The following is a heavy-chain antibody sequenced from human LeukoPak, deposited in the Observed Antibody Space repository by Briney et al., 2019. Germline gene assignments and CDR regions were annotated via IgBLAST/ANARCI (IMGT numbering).Heavy chain of an antibody. CDR3: AREGELSRFDP. CDR1: GGSFSGYS. Sequence: PSETLSLTCAVYGGSFSGYSWSWSREPPGKGLERIGEIYYSGSTNYNPSLKSRVTISVDTSKNQFSLKLSSVTAADTAVYYCAREGELSRFDPWGQGTLVTVSS. J-gene: IGHJ5*02. D-gene: IGHD3-16*02. V-gene: IGHV4-34*01. CDR2: IYYSGST.